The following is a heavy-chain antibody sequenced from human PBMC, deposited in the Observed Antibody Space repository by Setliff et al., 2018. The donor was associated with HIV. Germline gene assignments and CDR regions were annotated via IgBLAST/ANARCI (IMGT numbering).Heavy chain of an antibody. CDR1: GGTFSTYT. J-gene: IGHJ4*02. CDR2: IIPIFGTA. D-gene: IGHD2-21*01. V-gene: IGHV1-69*05. CDR3: ARDRNCGNGCYSSADH. Sequence: SVKVSCKPSGGTFSTYTIGWVRQAPGQGLEWMGGIIPIFGTANYAQKFQGRVTITRDTSANTAYMELSSLTTEDTAVYYCARDRNCGNGCYSSADHWGLGTLVTVSS.